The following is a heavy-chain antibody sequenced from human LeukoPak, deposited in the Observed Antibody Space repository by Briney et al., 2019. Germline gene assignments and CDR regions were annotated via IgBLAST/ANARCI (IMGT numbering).Heavy chain of an antibody. CDR3: ARGLSEHYSSSSLLGTPYYYGMDV. CDR2: IYPGDSDT. J-gene: IGHJ6*02. D-gene: IGHD6-6*01. CDR1: GYSFTSDW. V-gene: IGHV5-51*01. Sequence: GESLKFSCKGSGYSFTSDWIGWVRQMPGKGLEWMGIIYPGDSDTRYSPSFQGQVTISADKSISTAYLQWSSLKASDSAMYYCARGLSEHYSSSSLLGTPYYYGMDVWGQGTTVTVSS.